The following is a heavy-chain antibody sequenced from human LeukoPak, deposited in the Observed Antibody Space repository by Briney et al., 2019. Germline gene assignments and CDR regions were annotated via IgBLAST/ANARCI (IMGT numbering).Heavy chain of an antibody. D-gene: IGHD6-13*01. J-gene: IGHJ3*01. Sequence: PGGSLRLSCLASGFTLGDYNMNWVRQAPGKGLEWVSAITRSSTYMNYADSLKGRFTISRDNAKNSLYLQMNSLRAEDMALYYCAKGGPGTEDLSSWGQGTMVTVSS. CDR2: ITRSSTYM. CDR3: AKGGPGTEDLSS. V-gene: IGHV3-21*04. CDR1: GFTLGDYN.